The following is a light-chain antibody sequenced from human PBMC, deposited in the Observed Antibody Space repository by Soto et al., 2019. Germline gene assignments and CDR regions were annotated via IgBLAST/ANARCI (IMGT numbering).Light chain of an antibody. J-gene: IGKJ1*01. CDR2: GAS. CDR3: QQYGGSPRT. Sequence: EIVLTQSPSSLSLSPGERATLSCRASQSVSSNYLAWYQQKPGQAPRLLIYGASSRATGIPDRFSGSGSGTDFTLTISRLEPEDFAVYYCQQYGGSPRTFGQGTKVEIK. CDR1: QSVSSNY. V-gene: IGKV3-20*01.